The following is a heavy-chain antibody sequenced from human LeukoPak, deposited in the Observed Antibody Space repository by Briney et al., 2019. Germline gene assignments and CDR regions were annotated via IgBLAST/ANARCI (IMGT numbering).Heavy chain of an antibody. CDR2: ISYDGSNK. CDR1: GFTFSSYG. Sequence: GGSLRLSCAASGFTFSSYGMHWVRQAPGKGLEWVAVISYDGSNKYYADSVKGRFTISRDNSKNTLYLQMNSLRAEDTAVYYCAKEGKDYDFWSGYLIHYYYYGMDVWGQGTTVTVSS. D-gene: IGHD3-3*01. J-gene: IGHJ6*02. CDR3: AKEGKDYDFWSGYLIHYYYYGMDV. V-gene: IGHV3-30*18.